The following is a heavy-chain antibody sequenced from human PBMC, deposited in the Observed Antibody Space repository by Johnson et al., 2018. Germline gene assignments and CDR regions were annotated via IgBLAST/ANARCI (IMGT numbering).Heavy chain of an antibody. Sequence: VQLQESGGGLVQPGGSLKLSCAASGFTFSDSAMHWVRQASGKGLEWVGRIRSKPTNYATAYAASVKGRFTVSRDDSENTAYLPMNSLKTDDTAVYYCTRLNYYDSSDYYFTYWGQGTMVTVSS. D-gene: IGHD3-22*01. J-gene: IGHJ3*01. CDR2: IRSKPTNYAT. CDR1: GFTFSDSA. V-gene: IGHV3-73*02. CDR3: TRLNYYDSSDYYFTY.